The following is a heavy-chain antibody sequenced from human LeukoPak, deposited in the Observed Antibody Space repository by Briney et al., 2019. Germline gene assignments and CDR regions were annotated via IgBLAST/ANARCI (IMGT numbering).Heavy chain of an antibody. J-gene: IGHJ4*02. V-gene: IGHV4-39*01. CDR1: GGSISSTGYY. D-gene: IGHD3-16*02. Sequence: PSETLSLTCTVSGGSISSTGYYWGWVRQPPGKGLEWIGRIYYSGSTYYSPSLKSRVTISVDTSKNQFSLRLSSVTAADTAVYYCARHSRNTFGVVVVPYYFDYWGQGTLVTVSS. CDR3: ARHSRNTFGVVVVPYYFDY. CDR2: IYYSGST.